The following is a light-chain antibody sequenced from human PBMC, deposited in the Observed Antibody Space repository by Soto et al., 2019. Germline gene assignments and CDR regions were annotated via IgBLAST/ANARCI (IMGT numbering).Light chain of an antibody. CDR3: QQYNNWPPRNT. CDR2: GAS. J-gene: IGKJ2*01. V-gene: IGKV3-15*01. CDR1: QSVSSN. Sequence: EIVMTQSPATLSVSPGERATLSCRASQSVSSNLAWYQQKPGQPPRLLIYGASTRATGIPARFSGSGSGTEFTLTISSLQSEDFAVYYCQQYNNWPPRNTFGQGTKVEIK.